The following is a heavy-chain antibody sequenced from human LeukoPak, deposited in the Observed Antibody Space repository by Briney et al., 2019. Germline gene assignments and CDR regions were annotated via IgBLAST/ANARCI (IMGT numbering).Heavy chain of an antibody. CDR2: IDGDGATT. CDR3: TRDSGADRRCFDL. Sequence: GGSLRLSCAASGFTFNSYLMSWVRQAPGKGLVWVSRIDGDGATTSYEDSVKGRFTISRDNANNMVYLEMNSLRVEDTAVYYCTRDSGADRRCFDLWGRGTLVTVSS. J-gene: IGHJ2*01. D-gene: IGHD7-27*01. V-gene: IGHV3-74*01. CDR1: GFTFNSYL.